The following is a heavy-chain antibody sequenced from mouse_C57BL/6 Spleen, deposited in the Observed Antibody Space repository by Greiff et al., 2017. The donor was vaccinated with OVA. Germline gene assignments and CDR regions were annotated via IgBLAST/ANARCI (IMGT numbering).Heavy chain of an antibody. J-gene: IGHJ4*01. D-gene: IGHD1-1*01. CDR3: ASGYGSSYYAMDY. Sequence: VQLQQSGPELVKPGASLKMSCKASGYTFTDYNMHWVKQSHGKSLEWIGYINPNNGGTSYNQKFKGKATLTVNKSSSTAYMELRSLTSEDSAVYYCASGYGSSYYAMDYWGQGTSVTVSS. V-gene: IGHV1-22*01. CDR1: GYTFTDYN. CDR2: INPNNGGT.